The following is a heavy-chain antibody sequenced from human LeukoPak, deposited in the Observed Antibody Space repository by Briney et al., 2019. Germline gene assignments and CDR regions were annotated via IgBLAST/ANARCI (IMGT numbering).Heavy chain of an antibody. CDR3: SGRADFWSRYNDY. J-gene: IGHJ4*02. CDR2: VYTNGGDT. CDR1: RYSLAGYH. Sequence: ASVKDSCKSSRYSLAGYHMHWVRQAPGQGVEWMGWVYTNGGDTNYAQKFQGRVTMTRDTSVSTAYMELSGLRSDDTAVYYCSGRADFWSRYNDYWGQGTLVSVSS. V-gene: IGHV1-2*02. D-gene: IGHD3-3*01.